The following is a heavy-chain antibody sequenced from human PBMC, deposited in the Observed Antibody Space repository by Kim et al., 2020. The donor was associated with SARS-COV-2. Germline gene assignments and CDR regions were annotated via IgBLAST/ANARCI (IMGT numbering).Heavy chain of an antibody. CDR3: AKDGSTRSLSLGPVDY. J-gene: IGHJ4*02. D-gene: IGHD1-26*01. Sequence: DSVKSRFTYSRDNSKNTLLVRMYSVRAEDTAVYYCAKDGSTRSLSLGPVDYWGQGTLVTVSS. V-gene: IGHV3-33*03.